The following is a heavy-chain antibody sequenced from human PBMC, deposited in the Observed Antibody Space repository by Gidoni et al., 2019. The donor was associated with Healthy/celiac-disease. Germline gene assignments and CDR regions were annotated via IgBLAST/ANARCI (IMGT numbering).Heavy chain of an antibody. CDR1: GYTFTSYD. Sequence: QVQLVQSGAEVKKPGASVKVSCKASGYTFTSYDNNWVRQATGQGLEWMGWMNPNSGNTGYAQKFQGRVTMTRNTSISTAYMELSSLRSEDTAVYYCARDAGPHDYSRNYYYYGMDVWGQGTTVTVSS. J-gene: IGHJ6*02. CDR2: MNPNSGNT. D-gene: IGHD4-4*01. CDR3: ARDAGPHDYSRNYYYYGMDV. V-gene: IGHV1-8*01.